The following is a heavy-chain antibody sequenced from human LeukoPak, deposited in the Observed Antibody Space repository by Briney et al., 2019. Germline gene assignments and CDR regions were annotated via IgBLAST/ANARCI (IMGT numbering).Heavy chain of an antibody. V-gene: IGHV3-11*01. J-gene: IGHJ4*02. Sequence: GGSLRLSCAASGFTFSDYYMSWIRQAPVKGLEWVSYISSSGSTIYYADSVKGRFTISRDNAKSSLYLQMNSLRAEDTAVYYCARDPLAVAGMADYWGQGTLVTVSS. CDR1: GFTFSDYY. CDR2: ISSSGSTI. D-gene: IGHD6-19*01. CDR3: ARDPLAVAGMADY.